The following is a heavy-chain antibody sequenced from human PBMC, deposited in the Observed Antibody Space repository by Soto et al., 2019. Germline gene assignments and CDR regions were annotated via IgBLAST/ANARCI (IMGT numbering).Heavy chain of an antibody. Sequence: GGSLRLSCAASGFTFSIYSMNWVRQAPGKGLEWVSYITSSGSTIYYADSVKGRFTISRDNAKNSLYLQMNSLRAEDTGVYFCARDYDYSFYYWGQGSLVTVSS. CDR2: ITSSGSTI. V-gene: IGHV3-48*01. D-gene: IGHD3-16*01. CDR1: GFTFSIYS. CDR3: ARDYDYSFYY. J-gene: IGHJ4*02.